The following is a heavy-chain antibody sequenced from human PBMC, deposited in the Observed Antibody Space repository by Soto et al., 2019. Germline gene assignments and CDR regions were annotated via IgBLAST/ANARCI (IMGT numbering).Heavy chain of an antibody. V-gene: IGHV1-18*01. D-gene: IGHD3-22*01. CDR3: AALSGMYYDSSGFPTS. CDR1: GYTFTSYG. J-gene: IGHJ5*02. CDR2: ISAYNGNT. Sequence: ASVKVSCKASGYTFTSYGISWVRQAPGQGLEWMGWISAYNGNTNYAQKLQGRVTMTTDTSTSTAYMELRSLRSDDTAVYYCAALSGMYYDSSGFPTSWGQGTLVTVSS.